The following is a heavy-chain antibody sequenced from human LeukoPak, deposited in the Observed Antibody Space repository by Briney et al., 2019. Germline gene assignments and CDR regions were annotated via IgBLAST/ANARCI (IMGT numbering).Heavy chain of an antibody. Sequence: GASVKVSCKASGYTFTGYYMHWVRQAPGQGLEWMGWMNPNSGNTGYAQKFQGRVTMTRNTSISTAYMELSSLRSEDTAVYYCARGGSWYFGYWGQGTLVTVSS. J-gene: IGHJ4*02. V-gene: IGHV1-8*02. CDR3: ARGGSWYFGY. D-gene: IGHD6-13*01. CDR2: MNPNSGNT. CDR1: GYTFTGYY.